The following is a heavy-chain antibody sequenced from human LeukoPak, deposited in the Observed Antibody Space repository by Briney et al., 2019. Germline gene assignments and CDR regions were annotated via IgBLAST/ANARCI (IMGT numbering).Heavy chain of an antibody. CDR2: ISSSSSYI. CDR1: GFTFSSYS. CDR3: AKEGFGYSNYGHYFDY. D-gene: IGHD4-11*01. Sequence: GGSLRLSCAASGFTFSSYSMNWVRQAPGKGLEWVSSISSSSSYIYYADSVKGRFTISRDNAKNSLYLQMNSLRAEDTAVYYCAKEGFGYSNYGHYFDYWGQGTLVTVSS. V-gene: IGHV3-21*01. J-gene: IGHJ4*02.